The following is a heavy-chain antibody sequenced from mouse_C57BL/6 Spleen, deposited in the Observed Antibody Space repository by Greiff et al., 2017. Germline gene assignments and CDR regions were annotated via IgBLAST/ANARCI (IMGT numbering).Heavy chain of an antibody. Sequence: QVQLQQPGAELVKPGASVKLSCKASGYTFTSYWMHWVKQRPGQGLEWIGMIHPNSGNTNYNEKFKSKATMTVDKSSSTAYMQLSSLTSEDSAVYYCERSHYGSSYFDYWGQGTTLTVAS. CDR1: GYTFTSYW. V-gene: IGHV1-64*01. J-gene: IGHJ2*01. CDR2: IHPNSGNT. CDR3: ERSHYGSSYFDY. D-gene: IGHD1-1*01.